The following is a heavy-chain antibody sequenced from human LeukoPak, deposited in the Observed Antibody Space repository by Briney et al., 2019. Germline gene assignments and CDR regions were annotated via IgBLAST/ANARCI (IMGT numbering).Heavy chain of an antibody. CDR3: ARSYYDFWSGYFPV. J-gene: IGHJ4*02. D-gene: IGHD3-3*01. CDR1: GGSLSSYY. Sequence: SETLSLTCTVSGGSLSSYYWSWIRQPAGKGLEWIGRIYTSGSTNYNPSLKSRVTMSVDTSKNQFSLKLSSVTAADTAVYYCARSYYDFWSGYFPVWGQGTLVTVSS. CDR2: IYTSGST. V-gene: IGHV4-4*07.